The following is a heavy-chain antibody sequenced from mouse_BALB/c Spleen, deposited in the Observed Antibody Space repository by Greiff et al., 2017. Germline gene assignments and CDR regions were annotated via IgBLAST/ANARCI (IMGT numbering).Heavy chain of an antibody. CDR2: IYPSDSYT. CDR1: GYTFTSYW. CDR3: TCDLMDY. D-gene: IGHD2-13*01. Sequence: QVQLQQPGAELVRPGASVKLSCKASGYTFTSYWINWVKQRPGQGLEWIGNIYPSDSYTNYNQKFKDKATLTVDKSSSTAYMQLSSPTSEDSAVYYCTCDLMDYWGQGTSVTVSS. J-gene: IGHJ4*01. V-gene: IGHV1-69*02.